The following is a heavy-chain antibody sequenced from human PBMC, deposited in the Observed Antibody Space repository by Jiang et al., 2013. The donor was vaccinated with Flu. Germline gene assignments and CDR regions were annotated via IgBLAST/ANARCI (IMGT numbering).Heavy chain of an antibody. CDR1: GGYY. D-gene: IGHD3-22*01. CDR2: IYYSGST. V-gene: IGHV4-31*02. Sequence: GGYYWSWIRQHPGKGLEWIGYIYYSGSTYYNPSLKSRVTISVDTSKNQFSLKLSSVTAADTAVYYCARDSGENYYDSSGYPPSYDYWGQGTLVTVSS. CDR3: ARDSGENYYDSSGYPPSYDY. J-gene: IGHJ4*02.